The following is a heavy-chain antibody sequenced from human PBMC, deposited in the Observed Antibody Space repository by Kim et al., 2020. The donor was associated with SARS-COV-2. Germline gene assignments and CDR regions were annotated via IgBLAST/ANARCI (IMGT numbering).Heavy chain of an antibody. V-gene: IGHV7-4-1*02. CDR3: ARGRNRDGYKYYDY. J-gene: IGHJ4*02. Sequence: AQGFTGRFVFSLDTSVSTAYLQISSLKAEDTAVYYCARGRNRDGYKYYDYWGQGTLVTVSS. D-gene: IGHD5-12*01.